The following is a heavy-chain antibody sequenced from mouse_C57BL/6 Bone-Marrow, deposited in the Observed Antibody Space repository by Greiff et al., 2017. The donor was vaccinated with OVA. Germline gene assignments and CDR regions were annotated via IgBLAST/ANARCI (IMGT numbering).Heavy chain of an antibody. D-gene: IGHD1-1*01. CDR1: GYTFTDYY. CDR3: ARTPRGDYYGSSFAY. V-gene: IGHV1-19*01. Sequence: VQLQQSGPVLVKPGASVKMSCKASGYTFTDYYMNWVKQSHGKSLEWIGVINPYNGGTSYNQKFKGKATLTVDKSSSTAYMELNSLTSEDSAVYYCARTPRGDYYGSSFAYWGQGTLVTVSA. CDR2: INPYNGGT. J-gene: IGHJ3*01.